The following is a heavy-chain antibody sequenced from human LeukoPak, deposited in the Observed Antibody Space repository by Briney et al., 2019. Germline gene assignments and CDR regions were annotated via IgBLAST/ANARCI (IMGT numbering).Heavy chain of an antibody. J-gene: IGHJ4*02. D-gene: IGHD2-15*01. CDR1: GFTFSGHW. CDR3: TRSGYSNGYDY. CDR2: ITPDGNAA. V-gene: IGHV3-74*03. Sequence: PGGSLRLSCVASGFTFSGHWMHCVRQVPGKGLMAVSRITPDGNAAAYADSVKGRFTISRDNAKNTLYLEMNSLTAEDTALYHCTRSGYSNGYDYWGQGTLVTVSS.